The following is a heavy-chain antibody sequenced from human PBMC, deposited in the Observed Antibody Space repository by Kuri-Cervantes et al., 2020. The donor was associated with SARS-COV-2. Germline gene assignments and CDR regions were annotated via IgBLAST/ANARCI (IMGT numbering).Heavy chain of an antibody. J-gene: IGHJ4*02. CDR1: GFTFSTYA. CDR3: ANLGWGAAPPEY. D-gene: IGHD6-6*01. CDR2: ISGSGDNT. Sequence: GGSLRLSCAASGFTFSTYAMSWVRQAPGKGLQWVSCISGSGDNTYYADSVKGRFTISRDNSKNTLYLQMNSLGAEDTAMYYCANLGWGAAPPEYWGQGTLVTVSS. V-gene: IGHV3-23*01.